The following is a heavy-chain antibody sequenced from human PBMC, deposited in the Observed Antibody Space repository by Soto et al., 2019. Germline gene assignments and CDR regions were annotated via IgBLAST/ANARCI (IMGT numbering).Heavy chain of an antibody. V-gene: IGHV4-4*07. CDR2: VDASGNT. J-gene: IGHJ5*02. D-gene: IGHD3-22*01. CDR3: ERDVGGSVVHHWFDP. CDR1: GHSISADY. Sequence: QVQLQESGPGLVKASETLSLSCTVSGHSISADYWSWIRQPAGKRLEWIGRVDASGNTNYNPYLKSRVTMSVDTAKNQFFLKVRSVTAAATAMDFCERDVGGSVVHHWFDPWCQGDLVTVSS.